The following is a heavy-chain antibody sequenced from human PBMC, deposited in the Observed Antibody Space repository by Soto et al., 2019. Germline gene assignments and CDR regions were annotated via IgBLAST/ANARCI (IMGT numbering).Heavy chain of an antibody. D-gene: IGHD4-17*01. CDR2: IYHSGST. CDR1: GYSISSGYY. CDR3: ARGAATVTPGWFDP. V-gene: IGHV4-38-2*01. J-gene: IGHJ5*02. Sequence: PSETLSLTCAVSGYSISSGYYWGWIRQTPGKGLEWIASIYHSGSTYYNPSLKSRVTISVDTSKNQFSLKLTSVTAADTAVYHCARGAATVTPGWFDPWGPGIMVTVFS.